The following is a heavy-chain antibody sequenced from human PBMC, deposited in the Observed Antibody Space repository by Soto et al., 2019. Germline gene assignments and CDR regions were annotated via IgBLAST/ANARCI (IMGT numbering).Heavy chain of an antibody. CDR3: ANARPASYMDV. J-gene: IGHJ6*03. V-gene: IGHV3-23*01. CDR1: GFTFSDYA. Sequence: GGSLRLSCEASGFTFSDYAINWVRQAPGKGLEWVSVISSSGGVTYYADSVKGRFTISRDNSKNTLFLQMNSLTAGDTAVYYCANARPASYMDVWGKGTTVTVSS. D-gene: IGHD2-2*01. CDR2: ISSSGGVT.